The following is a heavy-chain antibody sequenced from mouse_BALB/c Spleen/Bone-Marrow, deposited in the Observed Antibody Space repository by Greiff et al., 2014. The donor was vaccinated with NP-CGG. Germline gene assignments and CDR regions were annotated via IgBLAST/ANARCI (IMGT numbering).Heavy chain of an antibody. D-gene: IGHD2-3*01. V-gene: IGHV1S81*02. CDR3: TRGGWLAMDY. CDR1: GYTFTSYY. Sequence: QVHVKQSGAELVKPGASVKLSCKASGYTFTSYYMYWVKQRPGQGLEWIGEINPSNGGTNFNEKFKSKATLTVDKSSSTAYMQLSSQTSEDSAVYYCTRGGWLAMDYWGQGTSVTVSS. J-gene: IGHJ4*01. CDR2: INPSNGGT.